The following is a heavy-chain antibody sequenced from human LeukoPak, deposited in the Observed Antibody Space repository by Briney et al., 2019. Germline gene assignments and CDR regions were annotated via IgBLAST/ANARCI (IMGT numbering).Heavy chain of an antibody. J-gene: IGHJ3*02. CDR3: AKDQETYFGDGAFDI. V-gene: IGHV3-30*02. CDR2: IRYDGINQ. Sequence: GGSLRLSCAASEFTFRTYGMHWVSQGPGKGLEWVAFIRYDGINQHYADSVRGRFTISRDNSNNTLFLQMNSLRAEDTAVYFCAKDQETYFGDGAFDIWGQGAMVTVSS. CDR1: EFTFRTYG. D-gene: IGHD2-21*01.